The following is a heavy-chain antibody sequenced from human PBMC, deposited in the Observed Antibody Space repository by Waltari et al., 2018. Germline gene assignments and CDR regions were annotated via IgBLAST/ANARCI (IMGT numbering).Heavy chain of an antibody. CDR1: GFSLSTSGVG. J-gene: IGHJ4*02. D-gene: IGHD3-10*01. Sequence: QITLKESGPTLVKPTQTLTLTCTFSGFSLSTSGVGVGWVHQPLGKALDWLALIYWDDDKRYSPSLKSRLTITKDTAKNQVVLTMTNMDPVDTATYYCAHIFFYYGSGMLVDYWGQGTLVTVSS. CDR2: IYWDDDK. CDR3: AHIFFYYGSGMLVDY. V-gene: IGHV2-5*02.